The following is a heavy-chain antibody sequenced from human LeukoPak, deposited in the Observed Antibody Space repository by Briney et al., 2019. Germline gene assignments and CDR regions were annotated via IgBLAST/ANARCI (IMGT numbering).Heavy chain of an antibody. J-gene: IGHJ4*02. CDR2: ISGSGGST. Sequence: GGSLRLSCAASGFTFSSYAMSWVRQAPGKGLEWVSAISGSGGSTYYADSVKGRFTISRDNSKNTLYLQMNSLRAEDTAVYYCAKPPSGVYYYDSSGYYPFEYWGQGTLVTVSS. V-gene: IGHV3-23*01. CDR3: AKPPSGVYYYDSSGYYPFEY. D-gene: IGHD3-22*01. CDR1: GFTFSSYA.